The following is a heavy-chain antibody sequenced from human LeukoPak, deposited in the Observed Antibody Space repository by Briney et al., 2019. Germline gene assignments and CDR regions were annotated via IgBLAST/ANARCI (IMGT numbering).Heavy chain of an antibody. Sequence: GGSLRLSCAASGFTFSSYWMSWVRQAPGKGLEWVANIKQDGSEKYYVDSVKGRFTISRDNAKNSLYLQMNSLRAEDTAVYYCARESRHVYYDNSAYCGDQGTLVTVSS. J-gene: IGHJ4*02. D-gene: IGHD3-22*01. CDR3: ARESRHVYYDNSAYC. V-gene: IGHV3-7*01. CDR1: GFTFSSYW. CDR2: IKQDGSEK.